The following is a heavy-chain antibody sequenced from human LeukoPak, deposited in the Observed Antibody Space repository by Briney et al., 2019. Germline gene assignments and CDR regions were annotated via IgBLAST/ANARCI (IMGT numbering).Heavy chain of an antibody. Sequence: GGSLRLSCAASGFSFENYNMNWVRQAPGKGLEWMAFIRSDGSNKYYADSVKGRFTISRDNSKNTLYLQMNSLRAEDTAVYYCARILDSAWGELGYWGQGTLVTVSS. CDR1: GFSFENYN. CDR2: IRSDGSNK. V-gene: IGHV3-30*02. CDR3: ARILDSAWGELGY. D-gene: IGHD6-19*01. J-gene: IGHJ4*02.